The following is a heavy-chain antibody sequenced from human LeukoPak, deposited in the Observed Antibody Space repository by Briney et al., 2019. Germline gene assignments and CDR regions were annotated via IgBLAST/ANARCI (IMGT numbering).Heavy chain of an antibody. V-gene: IGHV3-7*01. D-gene: IGHD6-19*01. CDR3: ARDHGTSGWYGYYFDY. Sequence: GGSLRLSCAASGFTFSSYWMSWVRQAPGKGLEWVANIKQDGSDKYYVDSVKGRFTISRDNANNSLYLQMNSPRAEDTAVYYCARDHGTSGWYGYYFDYWGQGILVTVSS. CDR1: GFTFSSYW. J-gene: IGHJ4*02. CDR2: IKQDGSDK.